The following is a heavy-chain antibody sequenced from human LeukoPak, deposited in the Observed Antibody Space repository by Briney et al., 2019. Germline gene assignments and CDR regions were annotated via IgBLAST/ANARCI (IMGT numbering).Heavy chain of an antibody. CDR1: GGSFSGYY. CDR3: ARGLFVRGVYGMDV. V-gene: IGHV4-34*01. CDR2: INHSGST. Sequence: KSSETLSLTCAVYGGSFSGYYWSWIRQRPGKGLEWIGEINHSGSTNYNPSLKSRVTISVDTSKNQFSLKLSSVTAADTAVYYCARGLFVRGVYGMDVWGQETTVTVSS. J-gene: IGHJ6*02. D-gene: IGHD3-10*02.